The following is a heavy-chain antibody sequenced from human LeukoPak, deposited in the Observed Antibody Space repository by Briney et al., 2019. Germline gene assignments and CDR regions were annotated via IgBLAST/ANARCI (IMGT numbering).Heavy chain of an antibody. V-gene: IGHV5-51*01. CDR2: IYPGDSDT. D-gene: IGHD6-13*01. CDR3: ARLLRNIAAGVYYFDY. CDR1: GYSYTSYW. Sequence: GESLKISCKGSGYSYTSYWIGWVRQMPGKGLEWMGIIYPGDSDTRYSPSFQGQVTLSADKSSSTAYLQWSSLRASDSATYYCARLLRNIAAGVYYFDYWGQGTLVTVSS. J-gene: IGHJ4*02.